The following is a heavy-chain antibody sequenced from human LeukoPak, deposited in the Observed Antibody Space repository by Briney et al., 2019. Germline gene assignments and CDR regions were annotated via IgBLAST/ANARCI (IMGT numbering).Heavy chain of an antibody. CDR1: GFTFSSYA. V-gene: IGHV3-30-3*01. D-gene: IGHD6-25*01. J-gene: IGHJ4*02. CDR2: ISYDGSNK. CDR3: ARDQLKEAAAGFFDY. Sequence: GGSLRLSCAASGFTFSSYAMHWVRQAPGKGLEWVAVISYDGSNKYYADSVKGRFTISRDNSKNTLYLRMNSLRAEDTAVYYCARDQLKEAAAGFFDYWGQGTLVTVSS.